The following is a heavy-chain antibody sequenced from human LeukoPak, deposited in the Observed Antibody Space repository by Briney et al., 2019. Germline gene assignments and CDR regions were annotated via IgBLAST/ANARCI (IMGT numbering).Heavy chain of an antibody. J-gene: IGHJ4*02. CDR3: ASRPGAYYFDY. Sequence: QPGGSLRLSCAASGFTFSRNCMSWVRQAPGKWLEWVSTIKKDGSEKFHVDSVKARFTISRDNAKNSLYLQMNSLRAEDTAVYYCASRPGAYYFDYWGQGTLVTVSS. CDR2: IKKDGSEK. CDR1: GFTFSRNC. D-gene: IGHD3-10*01. V-gene: IGHV3-7*01.